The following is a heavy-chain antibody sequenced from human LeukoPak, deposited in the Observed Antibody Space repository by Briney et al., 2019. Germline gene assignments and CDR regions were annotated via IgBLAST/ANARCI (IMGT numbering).Heavy chain of an antibody. V-gene: IGHV3-74*01. CDR3: ARDPRDYYYYGMDV. J-gene: IGHJ6*02. Sequence: GGSLRLSCAASGSTFSSYWMHWVRQAPGKGLVWVSRINSDGSSTSYADSVKGRFTISRDNAKNTLYLQMNSLRAEDTAVYYCARDPRDYYYYGMDVWGQGTTVTVSS. CDR2: INSDGSST. CDR1: GSTFSSYW.